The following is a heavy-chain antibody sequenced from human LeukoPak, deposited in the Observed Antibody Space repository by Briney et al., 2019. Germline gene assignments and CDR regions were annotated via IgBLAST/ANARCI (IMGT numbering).Heavy chain of an antibody. CDR2: TYYRSKWYN. CDR1: GDSVSSNSAA. D-gene: IGHD6-13*01. CDR3: ARSRQLLIAAAPNWFDP. Sequence: SQTLSLTCAISGDSVSSNSAAWNWIRQSPSRGLEWLGRTYYRSKWYNDYAVSVKSRITINPDTSKNQFSLQLNSVTPEDTAGYYCARSRQLLIAAAPNWFDPWGKEPWSPSPQ. J-gene: IGHJ5*01. V-gene: IGHV6-1*01.